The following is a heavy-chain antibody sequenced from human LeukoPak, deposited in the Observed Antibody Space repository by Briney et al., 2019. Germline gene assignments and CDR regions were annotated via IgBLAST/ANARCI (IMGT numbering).Heavy chain of an antibody. CDR1: GGTFSSYA. J-gene: IGHJ5*02. V-gene: IGHV1-46*01. CDR3: ARGGYSYGKGPNWFDP. CDR2: INPSGGST. D-gene: IGHD5-18*01. Sequence: ASVKVSCKASGGTFSSYAISWVRQAPGQGLEWMGIINPSGGSTSYAQRFQGRVTMTRDTSTSTVYMELSSLRSEDTAVYYCARGGYSYGKGPNWFDPWGQGTLVTVSS.